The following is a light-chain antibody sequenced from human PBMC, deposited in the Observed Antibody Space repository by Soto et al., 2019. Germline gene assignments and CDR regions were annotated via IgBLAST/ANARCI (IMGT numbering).Light chain of an antibody. Sequence: EIVLTPSPATLCFSPGERATLSCRASQSVSNYLAWYQQKPGQAPRLLIYGAFSRANGIPVRFSGSASGTDFTLIISRLEPEDVAVYYCQQYGSLPKTFGQGTKVDIK. CDR1: QSVSNY. J-gene: IGKJ1*01. V-gene: IGKV3-20*01. CDR2: GAF. CDR3: QQYGSLPKT.